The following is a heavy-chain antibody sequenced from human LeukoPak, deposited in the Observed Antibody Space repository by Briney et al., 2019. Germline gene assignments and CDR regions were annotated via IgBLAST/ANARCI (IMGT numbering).Heavy chain of an antibody. D-gene: IGHD5-24*01. J-gene: IGHJ4*02. CDR2: INPNSGGT. Sequence: ASVKVSCKASGYTFTGYYMHWVRQAPGQGLEWMGWINPNSGGTNYAQKFQGRVTMTRDTSISTAYMELSSLRSEDTAVYYCASPRDGYNSYYFDYWGQGTLVTVSS. CDR3: ASPRDGYNSYYFDY. V-gene: IGHV1-2*02. CDR1: GYTFTGYY.